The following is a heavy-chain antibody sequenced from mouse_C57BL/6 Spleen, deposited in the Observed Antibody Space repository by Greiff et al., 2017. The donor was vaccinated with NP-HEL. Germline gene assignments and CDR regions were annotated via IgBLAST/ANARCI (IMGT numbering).Heavy chain of an antibody. D-gene: IGHD1-1*01. Sequence: QVQLQQPGAELVKPGASVKLSCKASGYTFTSYWMHWVKQRPGQGLEWIGMIHPNSGSTNYNEKFKSKATLTVDKSSSTAYMQLSSLTSEDSAVYYCARSSGGGSSYGYFDYWGQGTTLTVSS. J-gene: IGHJ2*01. CDR1: GYTFTSYW. CDR2: IHPNSGST. CDR3: ARSSGGGSSYGYFDY. V-gene: IGHV1-64*01.